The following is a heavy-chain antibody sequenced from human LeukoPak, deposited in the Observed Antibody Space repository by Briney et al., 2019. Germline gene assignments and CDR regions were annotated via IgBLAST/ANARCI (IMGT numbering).Heavy chain of an antibody. J-gene: IGHJ3*02. CDR3: AKVSVFGAFDI. D-gene: IGHD3-16*01. CDR1: GYTFTTYY. Sequence: ASVKVSCKASGYTFTTYYIHWVRQAPGQGLEWMGIINPSGGSATSAQRFRGRLTMTRDTSTTTVYMDLSSLRSEDTAVYYCAKVSVFGAFDIWGQGPMVTVSS. CDR2: INPSGGSA. V-gene: IGHV1-46*01.